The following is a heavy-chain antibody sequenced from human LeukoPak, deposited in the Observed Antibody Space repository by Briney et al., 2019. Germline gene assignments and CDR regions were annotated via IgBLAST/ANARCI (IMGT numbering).Heavy chain of an antibody. Sequence: PGGSLRLSCAASGFTFSSYWMSWARQAPGKGLEWVANIKQDGSEKYYVDSVKGRFTISRDNAKNSLYLQMNSLRAEDTAVYYCARASYDSSGYPGAGFDYWGQGTLVTVSS. D-gene: IGHD3-22*01. CDR1: GFTFSSYW. CDR2: IKQDGSEK. V-gene: IGHV3-7*01. CDR3: ARASYDSSGYPGAGFDY. J-gene: IGHJ4*02.